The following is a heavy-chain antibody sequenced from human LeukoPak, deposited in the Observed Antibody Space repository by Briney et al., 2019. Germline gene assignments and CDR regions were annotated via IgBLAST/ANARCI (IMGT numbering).Heavy chain of an antibody. V-gene: IGHV4-4*07. D-gene: IGHD2-15*01. CDR2: IYPSGTT. Sequence: SSETLSLTCTVSGGSIISYYWSWIRQPAGKGLEWIGRIYPSGTTNYNPSLKSRVTMSLDTSRNQFSLKLSSVTAADTAVYYCARGRSAEYFDLWGRGTLVTVSS. CDR3: ARGRSAEYFDL. J-gene: IGHJ2*01. CDR1: GGSIISYY.